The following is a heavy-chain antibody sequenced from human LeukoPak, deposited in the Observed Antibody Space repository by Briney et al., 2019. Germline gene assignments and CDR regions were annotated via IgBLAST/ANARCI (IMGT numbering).Heavy chain of an antibody. Sequence: PGGSLRLSCAASGFTFSSYAMSWVRQAPGKGLEWVSAISGSGGSTYYADSVKGWFTISRDNSKNTLYLQMNSLRAEDTAVYYCAKAIFPITMVRGEDAFDIWGQGTMVTVSS. CDR3: AKAIFPITMVRGEDAFDI. D-gene: IGHD3-10*01. V-gene: IGHV3-23*01. CDR1: GFTFSSYA. CDR2: ISGSGGST. J-gene: IGHJ3*02.